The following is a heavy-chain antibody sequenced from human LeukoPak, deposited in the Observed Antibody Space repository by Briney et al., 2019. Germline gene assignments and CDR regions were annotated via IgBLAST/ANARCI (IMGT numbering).Heavy chain of an antibody. CDR2: INPNSGGT. Sequence: GASVKVSCKASGYTFTGYYMHWVRQAPGQGLEWMGWINPNSGGTNYAQKFQGRVTMTRDTSISTAYMELSRLRSDDTAVYYCARSRRFGEPDAFDIWGQGTMVTVSS. V-gene: IGHV1-2*02. D-gene: IGHD3-10*01. CDR1: GYTFTGYY. J-gene: IGHJ3*02. CDR3: ARSRRFGEPDAFDI.